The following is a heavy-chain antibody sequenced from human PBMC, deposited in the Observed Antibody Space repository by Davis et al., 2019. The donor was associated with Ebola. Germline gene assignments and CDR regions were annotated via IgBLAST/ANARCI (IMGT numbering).Heavy chain of an antibody. J-gene: IGHJ4*02. CDR1: GYSFSDYY. Sequence: ASVKVSCKGSGYSFSDYYIHWVQGAPGKGLEWVGLVDPKAGKTVYAEKFQDRVTITADRSTDTVYMELSSLRSDDTAVYYCARGVQNDYFDYWGQGTLVTVSS. V-gene: IGHV1-69-2*01. CDR2: VDPKAGKT. CDR3: ARGVQNDYFDY.